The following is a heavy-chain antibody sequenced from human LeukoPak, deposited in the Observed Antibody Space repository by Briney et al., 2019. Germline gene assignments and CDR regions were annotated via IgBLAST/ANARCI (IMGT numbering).Heavy chain of an antibody. CDR3: ARAWMATIIDY. CDR1: GFTFSGYA. D-gene: IGHD5-24*01. V-gene: IGHV3-30-3*01. CDR2: ISYDGSNK. Sequence: GRSLRLSCAASGFTFSGYAMHWVRQAPGKGLEWVSVISYDGSNKYCADSVKGQFTISRDNSKNTLYLQMSSLRAEDTAVYYCARAWMATIIDYWGQGTLVTVSS. J-gene: IGHJ4*02.